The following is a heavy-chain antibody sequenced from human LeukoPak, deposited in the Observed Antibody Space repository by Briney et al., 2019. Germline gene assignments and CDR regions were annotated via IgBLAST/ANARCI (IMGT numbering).Heavy chain of an antibody. J-gene: IGHJ6*02. V-gene: IGHV3-33*01. CDR3: ARGGNYDFWSGYNYYGMDV. CDR1: GFTFSSYG. CDR2: IWYDGSNK. D-gene: IGHD3-3*01. Sequence: GGSLRLSCAASGFTFSSYGMHWVRQAPGKGLEWVAVIWYDGSNKYYADSVKGRFTISRDNSKNTLYLQMNSLRAEDTAVYYCARGGNYDFWSGYNYYGMDVWGQGTTVTVSS.